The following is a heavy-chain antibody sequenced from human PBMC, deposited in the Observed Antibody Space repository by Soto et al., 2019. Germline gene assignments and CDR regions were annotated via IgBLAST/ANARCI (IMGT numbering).Heavy chain of an antibody. CDR3: ARARRLELRMYYYCYYGMDV. D-gene: IGHD1-7*01. CDR1: GGTFSSYA. V-gene: IGHV1-69*13. CDR2: IIPIFGTA. J-gene: IGHJ6*02. Sequence: SVKVSCKASGGTFSSYAISWVRQAPGQGLEWMGGIIPIFGTANYAQKFQGRVTITADESTSTAYMELSSLRSEDTAVYYCARARRLELRMYYYCYYGMDVWGQGTTVTVSS.